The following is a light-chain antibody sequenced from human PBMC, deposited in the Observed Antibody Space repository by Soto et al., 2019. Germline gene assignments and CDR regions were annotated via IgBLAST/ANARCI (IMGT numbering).Light chain of an antibody. J-gene: IGKJ1*01. CDR2: DAS. V-gene: IGKV1-5*01. CDR1: QSISSW. CDR3: QQYNSYSWT. Sequence: DIQMTQSPSTLSASVGDRVTITCRASQSISSWLAWYQQKPGKAPKLLIYDASSLESGVPSRFSGSGSGTEFTLTISSLQPDDCATYYCQQYNSYSWTFGQGTKVEFK.